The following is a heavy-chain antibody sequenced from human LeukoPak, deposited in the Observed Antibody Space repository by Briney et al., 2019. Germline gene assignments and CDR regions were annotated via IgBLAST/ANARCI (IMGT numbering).Heavy chain of an antibody. J-gene: IGHJ4*02. CDR2: INHSGST. Sequence: SETLSLTCAVYGESFSGYYWSWIRQPPGKGLEWIGEINHSGSTNYNPSLKSRVTISVDTSKNRFSLKLTSVTAADTAVYYCASRPMTTVTTYFDYWGQGTLVTVSS. V-gene: IGHV4-34*01. CDR1: GESFSGYY. D-gene: IGHD4-11*01. CDR3: ASRPMTTVTTYFDY.